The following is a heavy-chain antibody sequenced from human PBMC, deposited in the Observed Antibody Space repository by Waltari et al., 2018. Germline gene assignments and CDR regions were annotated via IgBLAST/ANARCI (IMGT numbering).Heavy chain of an antibody. J-gene: IGHJ6*03. Sequence: QVQLQESGPGLVKPSETLSLTCTVSGGSISSYYWSWIRQPAGKGLEWIGRIYTSGSTNYSPSLTSRVTMSVDTTKNQFSLKLSSVTAADTAVYYCARGGYCSSTSCLNYYYMDVWGKGTTVTISS. CDR2: IYTSGST. V-gene: IGHV4-4*07. CDR1: GGSISSYY. CDR3: ARGGYCSSTSCLNYYYMDV. D-gene: IGHD2-2*01.